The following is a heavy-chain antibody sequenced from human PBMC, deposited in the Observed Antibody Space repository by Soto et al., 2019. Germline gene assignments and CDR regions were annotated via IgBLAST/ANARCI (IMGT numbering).Heavy chain of an antibody. V-gene: IGHV1-69*13. CDR2: IIPIFGTT. CDR3: ARIPRYSFPTSDTLDN. Sequence: ASVKVSCKASGGTFNTYTFSWVRQAPGQGLEWMGSIIPIFGTTHYAQSFQGRLSITADQSSTTTYMELRSLTSHDTALYYCARIPRYSFPTSDTLDNWGQGNLVTVSS. J-gene: IGHJ4*02. CDR1: GGTFNTYT. D-gene: IGHD1-26*01.